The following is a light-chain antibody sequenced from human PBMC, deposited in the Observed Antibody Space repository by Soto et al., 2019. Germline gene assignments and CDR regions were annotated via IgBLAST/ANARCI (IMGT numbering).Light chain of an antibody. Sequence: QSVLTQPPSVSGAPGQRVTISCTGSSSNIGAGFDVHWYQQLPGPSPKLLIYGNSNRPSGVPDRFSGSKSGTSAHLDISGLQDEDQPDYYCQSYDDSLSGPVLGGGTQLTVL. CDR2: GNS. J-gene: IGLJ2*01. V-gene: IGLV1-40*01. CDR3: QSYDDSLSGPV. CDR1: SSNIGAGFD.